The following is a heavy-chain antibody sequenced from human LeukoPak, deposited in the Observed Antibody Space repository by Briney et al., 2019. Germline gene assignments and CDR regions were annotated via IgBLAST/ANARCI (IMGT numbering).Heavy chain of an antibody. J-gene: IGHJ2*01. D-gene: IGHD3-3*01. CDR2: LHHSERP. Sequence: SETLSLTCAVSGYSISSGYYWGWIRQPPGKGLEWIGALHHSERPHYNASLKNRVTISIDTSKDQISLNLISVTAADTAVYYCARAIFGVVRYFDLWGRGTLVTVSS. V-gene: IGHV4-38-2*01. CDR1: GYSISSGYY. CDR3: ARAIFGVVRYFDL.